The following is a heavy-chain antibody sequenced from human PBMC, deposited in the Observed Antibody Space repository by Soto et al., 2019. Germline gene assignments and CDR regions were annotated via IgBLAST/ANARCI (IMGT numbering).Heavy chain of an antibody. CDR3: AKDVLSPYGYGIDY. CDR1: GFTFSSYG. D-gene: IGHD5-18*01. V-gene: IGHV3-30*18. Sequence: GGSLRLSCAASGFTFSSYGMHWVRQAPGKGLEWVAVISYDGSNKYYADSVKGRFTISRDNSKNTLYLQMNSLRAEDTAVYYCAKDVLSPYGYGIDYWGQGALVTVSS. CDR2: ISYDGSNK. J-gene: IGHJ4*02.